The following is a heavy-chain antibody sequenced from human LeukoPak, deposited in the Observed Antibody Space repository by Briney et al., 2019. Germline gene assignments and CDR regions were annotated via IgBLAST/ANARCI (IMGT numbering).Heavy chain of an antibody. CDR2: ISSASSTI. J-gene: IGHJ3*02. CDR1: GFTFDNYC. Sequence: GGSLRLSCAASGFTFDNYCMSWVRQAPGKGLEWIAYISSASSTIHYADSVKGRFTVSRDNAKNSLFLQMNSLRAEDTALYYCARDMYTSGLRRGTFDMWGPGTGVTVSS. D-gene: IGHD6-19*01. V-gene: IGHV3-48*01. CDR3: ARDMYTSGLRRGTFDM.